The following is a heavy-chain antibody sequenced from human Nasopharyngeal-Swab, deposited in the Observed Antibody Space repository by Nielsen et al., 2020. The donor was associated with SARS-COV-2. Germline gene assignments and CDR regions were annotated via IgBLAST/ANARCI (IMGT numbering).Heavy chain of an antibody. Sequence: SETLSLTCTVSGGSISSGDYYWSWIRQPPGKGLEWIGYIYYSGSTYYNPSLKSRVTISVDTSKNQFSLKLSSVTAADTAVYYCARGFEYGSGSYYRTYYYYMDVWGKGTTVTVSS. CDR3: ARGFEYGSGSYYRTYYYYMDV. CDR1: GGSISSGDYY. J-gene: IGHJ6*03. D-gene: IGHD3-10*01. CDR2: IYYSGST. V-gene: IGHV4-30-4*01.